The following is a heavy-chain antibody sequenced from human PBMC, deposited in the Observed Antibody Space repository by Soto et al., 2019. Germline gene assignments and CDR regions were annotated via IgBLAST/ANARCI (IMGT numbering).Heavy chain of an antibody. CDR2: IQSINDGGTT. J-gene: IGHJ5*02. Sequence: EVQLVESGGGVVKPGGSLRLSCSASGFTFKNAWMSWVRQAPGKGLDWVGRIQSINDGGTTDYSAPVKGRFTSTSDDPKNTLYRQINSVTMADTALSYCTTADSSDYYDRGGYYARWFAPWRQGTLVTVSS. D-gene: IGHD3-22*01. V-gene: IGHV3-15*01. CDR1: GFTFKNAW. CDR3: TTADSSDYYDRGGYYARWFAP.